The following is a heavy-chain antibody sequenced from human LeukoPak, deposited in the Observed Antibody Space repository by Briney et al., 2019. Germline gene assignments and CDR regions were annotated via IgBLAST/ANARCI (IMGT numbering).Heavy chain of an antibody. V-gene: IGHV3-30*04. J-gene: IGHJ4*02. D-gene: IGHD3-16*02. CDR1: GFTFSSYA. CDR3: ARRGYDYVWGSYRYILDY. CDR2: ISYDGSNK. Sequence: PGGSLRLSCAASGFTFSSYAMHWVRQAPGKGLEWVAVISYDGSNKYYADSVKGRFTISRDNSKNTLYLQMNSLRAEDTAVYYCARRGYDYVWGSYRYILDYWGQGTLVTVSS.